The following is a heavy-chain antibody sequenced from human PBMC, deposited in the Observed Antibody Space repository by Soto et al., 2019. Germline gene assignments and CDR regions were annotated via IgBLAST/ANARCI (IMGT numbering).Heavy chain of an antibody. J-gene: IGHJ4*02. D-gene: IGHD3-10*01. CDR1: GFTFSSYG. CDR3: AREDYYGSGSYYPREFDY. CDR2: IWYDGSNK. V-gene: IGHV3-33*01. Sequence: GGSLRLSCAASGFTFSSYGMHWVRQAPGKGLEWVAVIWYDGSNKYYADSVKGRFTISRDNSKNTLYLQMNSLRAEDTAVYYCAREDYYGSGSYYPREFDYWGQGTLVTVSS.